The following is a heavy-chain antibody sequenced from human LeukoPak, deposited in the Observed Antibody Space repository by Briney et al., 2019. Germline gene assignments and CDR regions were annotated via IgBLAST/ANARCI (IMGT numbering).Heavy chain of an antibody. CDR1: GFIFSSCN. Sequence: GGSLRLSCVASGFIFSSCNMHWLRQAPGKGLEWVALIWYDGSKKYYTDSVKGRFTISRDNSKNTVYLEMNSVRAEDTALYYCAKVSCDFDDYRFIDYWGQGSLVTVSS. V-gene: IGHV3-33*06. J-gene: IGHJ4*02. D-gene: IGHD4-17*01. CDR2: IWYDGSKK. CDR3: AKVSCDFDDYRFIDY.